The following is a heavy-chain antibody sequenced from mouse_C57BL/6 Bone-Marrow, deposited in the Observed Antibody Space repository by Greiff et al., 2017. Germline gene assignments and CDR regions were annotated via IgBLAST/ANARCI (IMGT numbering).Heavy chain of an antibody. CDR2: IYPRSGNT. J-gene: IGHJ1*03. Sequence: VKLMESGAELARPGASVKLSCKASGYTFTSYGISWVKQRTGQGLEWIGEIYPRSGNTYYNEKFKGKATLTADKSSSTAYMELRSLTSEDSAVYFCARWLLYWYFDFWGTGTTVTVSS. CDR1: GYTFTSYG. CDR3: ARWLLYWYFDF. V-gene: IGHV1-81*01. D-gene: IGHD2-3*01.